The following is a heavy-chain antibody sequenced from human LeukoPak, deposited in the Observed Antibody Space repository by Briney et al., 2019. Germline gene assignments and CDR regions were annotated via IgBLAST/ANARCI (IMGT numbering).Heavy chain of an antibody. CDR1: GYTFIAYY. CDR2: INPSSGGT. J-gene: IGHJ4*02. V-gene: IGHV1-2*02. CDR3: AGQKDPRPIDY. Sequence: GASVKVSCRASGYTFIAYYIHWVRQAPGQGLEWMGWINPSSGGTNYAQKFQGRVTMTRDTSISTGYMELSELRSDDTAVYYCAGQKDPRPIDYWGEGTLITVSS.